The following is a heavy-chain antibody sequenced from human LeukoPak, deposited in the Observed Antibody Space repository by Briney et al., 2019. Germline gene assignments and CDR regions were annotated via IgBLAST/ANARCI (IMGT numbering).Heavy chain of an antibody. CDR2: ISSSGSTI. CDR1: GFTFSSYE. D-gene: IGHD3-10*01. Sequence: PGGSLRLSCAASGFTFSSYEMNWVRQAPGKGLEWVSYISSSGSTIYYADSVKGRFTISRDNAKNSLYLQMNSLRAEDTAVYYCARVGYYYGSGSSFDYWGQGTLVTVSS. V-gene: IGHV3-48*03. J-gene: IGHJ4*02. CDR3: ARVGYYYGSGSSFDY.